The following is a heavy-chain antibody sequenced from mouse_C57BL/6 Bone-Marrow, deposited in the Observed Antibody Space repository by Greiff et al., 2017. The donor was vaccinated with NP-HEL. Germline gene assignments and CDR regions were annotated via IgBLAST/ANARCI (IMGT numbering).Heavy chain of an antibody. Sequence: EVQGVESGGGLVKPGGSLKLSCAASGFTFSDYGMHWVRQAPEKGLEWVAYISSGSSTIYYADTVKGRFTISRDNAKNTLFLQMTSLRSEDTAMYYCARKSSWYFDVWGTGTTVTVSS. CDR2: ISSGSSTI. CDR3: ARKSSWYFDV. J-gene: IGHJ1*03. CDR1: GFTFSDYG. V-gene: IGHV5-17*01.